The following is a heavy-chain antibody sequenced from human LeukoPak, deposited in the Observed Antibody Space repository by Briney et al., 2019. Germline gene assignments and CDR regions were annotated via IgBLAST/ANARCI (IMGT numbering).Heavy chain of an antibody. V-gene: IGHV3-43D*03. J-gene: IGHJ4*02. CDR2: ISWSGGT. Sequence: PGASLTLSCEPSGFVFDDYAMHWIRRAPGRRLEWVSVISWSGGTSYADSVKGRFTVSRDNTKNSLFLHMNSLRPNDTALYYCVKDTSPTYYGYFDSWGQGTLVTVSS. D-gene: IGHD3-10*01. CDR1: GFVFDDYA. CDR3: VKDTSPTYYGYFDS.